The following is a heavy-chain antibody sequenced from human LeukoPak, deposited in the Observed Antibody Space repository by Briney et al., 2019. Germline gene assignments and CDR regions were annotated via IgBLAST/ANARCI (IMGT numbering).Heavy chain of an antibody. J-gene: IGHJ4*02. D-gene: IGHD3-22*01. CDR2: FDPEDGET. V-gene: IGHV1-24*01. CDR3: ATENDSSGYSPN. Sequence: ASVKVSCKVSGYTLTELSMYWVRQAPGKGLEWMGGFDPEDGETIYAQKFQGRVTMTEDTSTDTAYMELSSLRSEDTAVYYCATENDSSGYSPNWGQGTLVTVSS. CDR1: GYTLTELS.